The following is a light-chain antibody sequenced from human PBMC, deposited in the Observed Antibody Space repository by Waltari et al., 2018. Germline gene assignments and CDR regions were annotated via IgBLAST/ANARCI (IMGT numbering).Light chain of an antibody. J-gene: IGKJ2*01. CDR3: QQYNNWPLYT. Sequence: EIVMTQSPATLSVSPGERATLSCRASQSVGSNLAWYQQKPGQAPRLLIYGASTRATGIPARFSGSGSGTEFTLTISSMQSEDFALYYCQQYNNWPLYTFGQGTKLEIK. V-gene: IGKV3-15*01. CDR2: GAS. CDR1: QSVGSN.